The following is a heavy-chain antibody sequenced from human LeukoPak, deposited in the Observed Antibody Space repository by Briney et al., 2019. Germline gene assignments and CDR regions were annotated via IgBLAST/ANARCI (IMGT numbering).Heavy chain of an antibody. D-gene: IGHD3-22*01. Sequence: GGSLRLSCAASGFTFSDYYMSWIRQAPGKGLEWVSYISSSSSYTNYADSVKGRFTISRDNAKNSLYLQMNSLRAEDTAVYYYARESDSSGYYYFDYWGQGTLVTVSS. CDR1: GFTFSDYY. CDR3: ARESDSSGYYYFDY. J-gene: IGHJ4*02. CDR2: ISSSSSYT. V-gene: IGHV3-11*06.